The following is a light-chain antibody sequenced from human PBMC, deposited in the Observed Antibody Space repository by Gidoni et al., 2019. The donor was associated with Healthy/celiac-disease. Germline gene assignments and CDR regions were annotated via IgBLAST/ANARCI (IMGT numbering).Light chain of an antibody. V-gene: IGKV1-5*03. Sequence: DIQMTQSPSTLSASVGDRVTITCRASQSSSSWLAWYQQKPGKAPKLLIYKASSLESGVPSRFSGSGSGTEFTLTISSLQPDDFATYYCQQYNSQGTFGQGTKLEIK. CDR1: QSSSSW. CDR2: KAS. J-gene: IGKJ2*02. CDR3: QQYNSQGT.